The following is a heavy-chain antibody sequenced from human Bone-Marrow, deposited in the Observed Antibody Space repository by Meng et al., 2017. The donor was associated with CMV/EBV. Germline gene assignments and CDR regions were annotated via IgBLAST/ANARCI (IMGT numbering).Heavy chain of an antibody. V-gene: IGHV1-46*01. D-gene: IGHD6-13*01. CDR1: GYTFTGYY. CDR2: INPSGGST. J-gene: IGHJ4*02. CDR3: ARSSSTNGRRFDY. Sequence: ASVKVSCKASGYTFTGYYMHWVRQAPGQGLEWMGIINPSGGSTSYAQKFQGRVTMTRDTSTSTVYMELSSLRSEDTAMYYCARSSSTNGRRFDYWGQGTLVTVPS.